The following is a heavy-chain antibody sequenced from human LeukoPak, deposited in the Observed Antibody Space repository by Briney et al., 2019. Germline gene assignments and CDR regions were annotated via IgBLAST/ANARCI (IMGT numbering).Heavy chain of an antibody. CDR3: ARDGSGSYKGYFDY. CDR1: GGTFSSYA. Sequence: ASVKVSCKASGGTFSSYAISWVRQAPGLGLEWMGRIIPILGIANYAQKFQGRVTITADKSTSTAYMELSSLRSEDTAVYYCARDGSGSYKGYFDYWGQGTLVTVSS. J-gene: IGHJ4*02. CDR2: IIPILGIA. D-gene: IGHD3-10*01. V-gene: IGHV1-69*04.